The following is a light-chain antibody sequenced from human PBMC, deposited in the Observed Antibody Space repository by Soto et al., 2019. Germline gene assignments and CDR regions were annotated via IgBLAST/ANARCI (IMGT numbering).Light chain of an antibody. V-gene: IGKV3-15*01. CDR3: QQYAKWPPQT. J-gene: IGKJ1*01. CDR2: GAS. CDR1: ETVIRN. Sequence: EIVLTQSPGTLPLSPGERATLSCGASETVIRNLAWYQQKPGQAPRLLIYGASTRATGIPARFSGSGSGTEFSLTISSLQSEDFAVYYCQQYAKWPPQTFGQGTKV.